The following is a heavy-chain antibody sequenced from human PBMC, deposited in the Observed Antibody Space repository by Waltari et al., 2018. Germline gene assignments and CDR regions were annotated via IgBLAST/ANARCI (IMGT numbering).Heavy chain of an antibody. Sequence: EVQLFESGGDLVQPGGSLRLSCAASGFTFSNYAMTWVRQAPGKGLGWVSVIGGGGSTTYYADSVKGRFTISRDNSKNTLYLQMNRRRVEDTAVYYCAKKLGVSSWYYFDYWGQGTLVTVSS. CDR2: IGGGGSTT. J-gene: IGHJ4*02. CDR1: GFTFSNYA. V-gene: IGHV3-23*01. D-gene: IGHD1-26*01. CDR3: AKKLGVSSWYYFDY.